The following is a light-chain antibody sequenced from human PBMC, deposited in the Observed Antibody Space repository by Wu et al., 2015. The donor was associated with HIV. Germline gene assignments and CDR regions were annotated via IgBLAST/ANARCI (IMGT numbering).Light chain of an antibody. CDR3: QQYNKWPRT. CDR1: QGVSSRY. CDR2: GAS. J-gene: IGKJ1*01. V-gene: IGKV3-15*01. Sequence: EIVLTQSPGTLSLSPGERATLSCRASQGVSSRYIAWYQQKPGQAPRLLIYGASNRATGIPARFSGSRSGTEFTLTISSLQSEDFAVYYCQQYNKWPRTFGQGTKVEIK.